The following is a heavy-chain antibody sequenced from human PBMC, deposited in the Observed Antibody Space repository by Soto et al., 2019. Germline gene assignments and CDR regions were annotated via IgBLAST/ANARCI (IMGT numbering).Heavy chain of an antibody. CDR3: ARERGSYALDY. D-gene: IGHD1-26*01. CDR1: GYTFTSYG. Sequence: QVQLVQSGAEVKKPGASVKVSCKASGYTFTSYGISWVRQAPGQGLEWMGWISANNGNTNYAQKLQGRDTMTTDTAQGTHEMELMSLRSDETAVDYCARERGSYALDYWGQGTLVTVSS. J-gene: IGHJ4*02. V-gene: IGHV1-18*01. CDR2: ISANNGNT.